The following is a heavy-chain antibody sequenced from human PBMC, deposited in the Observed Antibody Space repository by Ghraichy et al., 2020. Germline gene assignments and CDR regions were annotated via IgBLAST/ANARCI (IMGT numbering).Heavy chain of an antibody. J-gene: IGHJ4*02. CDR3: ARGLVLMVYAPEYYFDY. D-gene: IGHD2-8*01. V-gene: IGHV4-59*01. CDR1: GGSISSYY. Sequence: SETLSLTCTVSGGSISSYYWSWIRQPPGKGLEWIGYIYYSGSTNYNPSLKSRVTISVDTSKNQFSLKLSSVTAADTAVYYCARGLVLMVYAPEYYFDYWGQGTLVTVSS. CDR2: IYYSGST.